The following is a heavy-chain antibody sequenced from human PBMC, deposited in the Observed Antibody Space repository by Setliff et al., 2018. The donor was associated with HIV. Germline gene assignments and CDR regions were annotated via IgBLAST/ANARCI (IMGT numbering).Heavy chain of an antibody. CDR2: IYNSGST. D-gene: IGHD3-10*01. CDR1: GGSISSGDYY. CDR3: ARETNASGSLTAYWYCDL. Sequence: PSETLSLTCTVSGGSISSGDYYWTWIRQPPGKGLEWIGYIYNSGSTYYEPSLRGRVTISIDRSKNQFSLKLNSVTAADTAVYYCARETNASGSLTAYWYCDLWGRGTLVTVSS. V-gene: IGHV4-30-4*08. J-gene: IGHJ2*01.